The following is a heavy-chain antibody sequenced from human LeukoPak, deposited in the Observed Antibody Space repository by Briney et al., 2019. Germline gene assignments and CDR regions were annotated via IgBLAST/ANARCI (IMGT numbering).Heavy chain of an antibody. J-gene: IGHJ4*02. CDR2: IYYSGST. V-gene: IGHV4-59*01. CDR3: ARGGYSYGYETYYFDY. CDR1: GGSFSSYY. D-gene: IGHD5-18*01. Sequence: SETLSLTCAVYGGSFSSYYWSWIRQPPGKGLEWIGYIYYSGSTNYNPSLKSRVTISVDTSKNQFSLKLSSVTAADTAVYYCARGGYSYGYETYYFDYWGQGTLVTVSS.